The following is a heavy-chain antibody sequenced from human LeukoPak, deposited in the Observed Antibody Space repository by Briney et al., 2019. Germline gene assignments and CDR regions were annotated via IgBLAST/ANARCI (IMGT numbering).Heavy chain of an antibody. V-gene: IGHV3-23*01. CDR2: ISGSGGST. Sequence: SGGSLRLSCAASGFTFSSYAMSWVRQAPGKGLEWVSAISGSGGSTYYADSVKGRFTISRDNSKNTLYLQMNSLRAEDTAVYYCAKPLRGLWELGYCSSTSCYFFDAFDIWGQGTMVTVSS. CDR1: GFTFSSYA. CDR3: AKPLRGLWELGYCSSTSCYFFDAFDI. J-gene: IGHJ3*02. D-gene: IGHD2-2*03.